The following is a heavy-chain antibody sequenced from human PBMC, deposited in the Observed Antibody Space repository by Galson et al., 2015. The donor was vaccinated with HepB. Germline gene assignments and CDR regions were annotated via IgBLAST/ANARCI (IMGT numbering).Heavy chain of an antibody. CDR3: AKDEASGITLDAFDI. CDR2: ISWNSGSI. CDR1: GFTFDDYA. J-gene: IGHJ3*02. Sequence: SLRLSCAASGFTFDDYAMHWVRQAPGKGLEWVSGISWNSGSIGYADSVKGRFTISRDNAKNSLYLQMNSLRAEDTALYYCAKDEASGITLDAFDIWGQGTMVTVSS. D-gene: IGHD3-10*01. V-gene: IGHV3-9*01.